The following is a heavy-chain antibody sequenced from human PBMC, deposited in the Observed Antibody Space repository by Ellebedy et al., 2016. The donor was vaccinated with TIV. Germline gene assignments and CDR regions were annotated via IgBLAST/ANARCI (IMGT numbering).Heavy chain of an antibody. CDR2: IFSNDEK. Sequence: SGPTLVQPKETLTLTCTVSGFSLTTLIMGVSWIRQPPGKALEWLAHIFSNDEKSYSTSLEARLSISKDTAKSQVVLTVANMDPVDTATYYCVRALKYCGGDCTYKFDCWGQGALVTVSS. CDR3: VRALKYCGGDCTYKFDC. CDR1: GFSLTTLIMG. J-gene: IGHJ4*02. D-gene: IGHD2-21*02. V-gene: IGHV2-26*01.